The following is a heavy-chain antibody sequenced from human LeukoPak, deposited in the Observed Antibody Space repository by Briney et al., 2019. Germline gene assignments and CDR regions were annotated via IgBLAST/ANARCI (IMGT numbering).Heavy chain of an antibody. Sequence: SETLSLTCAVYGGSFSGYYWSWIRQPPGKGLEWIGEINHSGSTNYNPSLKSRVTISVDTSKNQFSLKLGSVTAADTAVYYCARGVVAATRVGMDVWGQGTTVTVSS. J-gene: IGHJ6*02. CDR3: ARGVVAATRVGMDV. CDR2: INHSGST. CDR1: GGSFSGYY. V-gene: IGHV4-34*01. D-gene: IGHD5-12*01.